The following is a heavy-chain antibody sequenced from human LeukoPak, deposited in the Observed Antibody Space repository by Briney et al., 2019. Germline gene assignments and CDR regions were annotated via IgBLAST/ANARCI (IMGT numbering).Heavy chain of an antibody. Sequence: GGSLRLSCTASGFTFGDYAMSWVRQAPGKGLEWVGFIRSKAYGGTTEYAASVKGRFTISRDDSKSIAYLQMNSLKTEDTAVYYCTRAGYYYDSSGYGSLNWFDPWGEGTLVTVSS. V-gene: IGHV3-49*04. J-gene: IGHJ5*02. D-gene: IGHD3-22*01. CDR2: IRSKAYGGTT. CDR3: TRAGYYYDSSGYGSLNWFDP. CDR1: GFTFGDYA.